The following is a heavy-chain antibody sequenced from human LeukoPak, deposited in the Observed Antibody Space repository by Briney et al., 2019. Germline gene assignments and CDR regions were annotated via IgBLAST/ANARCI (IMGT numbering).Heavy chain of an antibody. CDR1: GFSVTSNY. D-gene: IGHD2/OR15-2a*01. J-gene: IGHJ4*02. CDR3: TRDPPAVLHGTYG. CDR2: IYSDGST. Sequence: PGGALSLFCTASGFSVTSNYMNWLRQAPGRGLEWVSLIYSDGSTYQADSVEARFHIPRDKSNNMVYPQMNNLIVEDTAMYYCTRDPPAVLHGTYGWGQGALVTVSS. V-gene: IGHV3-66*01.